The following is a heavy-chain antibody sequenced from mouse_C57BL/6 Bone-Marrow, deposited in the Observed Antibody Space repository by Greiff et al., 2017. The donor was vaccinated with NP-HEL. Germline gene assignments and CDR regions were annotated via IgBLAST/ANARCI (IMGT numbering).Heavy chain of an antibody. J-gene: IGHJ3*01. CDR1: VYTFTSYW. V-gene: IGHV1-64*01. Sequence: QLQPPGAELVKPGASVKLSCKASVYTFTSYWMHWVKQRPGQGLEWIGMIHPNSGSTNYNEKFKSKATLTVDKSSSTAYMQLSSLTSEDSAVYYCARRWDYGSSFAYWGQGTLVTVSA. CDR3: ARRWDYGSSFAY. CDR2: IHPNSGST. D-gene: IGHD1-1*01.